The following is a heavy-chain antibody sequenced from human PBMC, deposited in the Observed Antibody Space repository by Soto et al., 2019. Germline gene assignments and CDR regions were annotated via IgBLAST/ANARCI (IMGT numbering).Heavy chain of an antibody. CDR1: GFTFSSYS. J-gene: IGHJ4*02. V-gene: IGHV3-21*01. CDR3: AGLTSYDGSGYYCY. CDR2: ISSSSSYI. Sequence: EVQLVESGGGLVKPGGSLRLSCAASGFTFSSYSMNWVRQAPGKGLEWVSSISSSSSYIYYADSVKGRFTISRDNASNSQYLLMNSLRAEDTAVYYCAGLTSYDGSGYYCYWGQGTLVTVSS. D-gene: IGHD3-22*01.